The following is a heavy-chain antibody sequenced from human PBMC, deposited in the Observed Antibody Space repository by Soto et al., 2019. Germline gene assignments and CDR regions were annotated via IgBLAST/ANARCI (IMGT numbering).Heavy chain of an antibody. V-gene: IGHV1-18*01. CDR3: ARGRYGDY. Sequence: QVRLVQSGAEVKKPGASVKVSCKGSGYAFTTYGITWVRQAPGQGLEWMGWISAHNGNTNYAQKLQGRVTVTRDTSTSTAYMERRRMRSDDTAVYYCARGRYGDYWGQGALVTVSS. CDR1: GYAFTTYG. D-gene: IGHD1-1*01. CDR2: ISAHNGNT. J-gene: IGHJ4*02.